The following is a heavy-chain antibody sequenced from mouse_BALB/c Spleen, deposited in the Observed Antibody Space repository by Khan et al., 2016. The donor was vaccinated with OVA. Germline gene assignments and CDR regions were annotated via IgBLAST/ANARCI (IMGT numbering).Heavy chain of an antibody. CDR3: ARVDYGYGLAY. D-gene: IGHD1-2*01. J-gene: IGHJ3*01. V-gene: IGHV7-3*02. CDR2: IRKKASGYTT. Sequence: EVELVESGGGLVEPGGSLRLSCATSGFTFSDYYTSWVRQSPGKELEWLGFIRKKASGYTTAYSACGKGRFPISRDNYQSILYIPMNSLRAEDSATYYCARVDYGYGLAYWGQGTLVTVSA. CDR1: GFTFSDYY.